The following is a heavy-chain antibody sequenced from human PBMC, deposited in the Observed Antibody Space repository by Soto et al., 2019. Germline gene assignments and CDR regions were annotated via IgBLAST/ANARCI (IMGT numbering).Heavy chain of an antibody. V-gene: IGHV1-69*13. CDR3: ARGVVVVPAARAYYYYGMDV. D-gene: IGHD2-2*01. CDR2: IIPIFGTA. Sequence: SVKVSCKASGGTFSSYAISWVRQAPGQGLEWVGGIIPIFGTANYAQKFQGRVTITADESTSTAYMELSSLRSEDTAVYYCARGVVVVPAARAYYYYGMDVWGQGTTVTVSS. J-gene: IGHJ6*02. CDR1: GGTFSSYA.